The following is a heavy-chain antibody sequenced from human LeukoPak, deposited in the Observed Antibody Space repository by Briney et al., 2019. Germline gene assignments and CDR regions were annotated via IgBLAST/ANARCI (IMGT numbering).Heavy chain of an antibody. J-gene: IGHJ4*02. CDR1: GFTFSSYG. V-gene: IGHV3-30*18. Sequence: PGRSLRLSCAASGFTFSSYGIHWVRQAPGKGLEWVAVISYDGSNKYYADSVKGRFTISRDNSKNTLYLQMNSLRAEDTAVYYCAKDLGSSSSVAFDYWGQGTLVTVSS. CDR2: ISYDGSNK. CDR3: AKDLGSSSSVAFDY. D-gene: IGHD6-6*01.